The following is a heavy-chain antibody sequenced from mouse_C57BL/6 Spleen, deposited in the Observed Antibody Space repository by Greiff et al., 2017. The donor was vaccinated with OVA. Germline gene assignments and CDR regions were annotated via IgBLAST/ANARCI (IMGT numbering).Heavy chain of an antibody. CDR3: AREGLRSHFDY. CDR1: GYTFTDYY. Sequence: EVQLQQSGPELVKPGASVKISCQASGYTFTDYYMNWVKQSHGKSLEWIGDINPNNGGTSYNQKFKGKATLTVDKSSSTAYMELRSLTSEDSAVYYCAREGLRSHFDYWGQGTTLTGSS. CDR2: INPNNGGT. D-gene: IGHD1-1*01. V-gene: IGHV1-26*01. J-gene: IGHJ2*01.